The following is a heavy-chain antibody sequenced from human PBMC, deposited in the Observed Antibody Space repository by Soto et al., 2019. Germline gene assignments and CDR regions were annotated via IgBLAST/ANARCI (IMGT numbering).Heavy chain of an antibody. J-gene: IGHJ4*02. V-gene: IGHV3-74*01. CDR2: INSDGRSI. D-gene: IGHD6-19*01. CDR1: GFTFRSNW. CDR3: AKQRAVSGDFDH. Sequence: GGSLRLSCVASGFTFRSNWMHWVRQGPGKGLVWVSCINSDGRSIDYADSVKGRFTISRDNAKNSLYLQMNNLRADDTAIYYCAKQRAVSGDFDHWGQGALVTVSS.